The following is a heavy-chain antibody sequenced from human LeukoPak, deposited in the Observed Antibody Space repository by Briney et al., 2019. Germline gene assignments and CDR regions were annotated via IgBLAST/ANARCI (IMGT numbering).Heavy chain of an antibody. CDR1: GGSISSYY. Sequence: SETLSLTCTVSGGSISSYYWSWIRQSPGKGLDWTGYIYYSGSTKYNPSLKSRVTISVDTSKNQFSLKLSSVTAADTAVYYCARSYYGSGRYGPQFDYWGQGTLVTVSS. D-gene: IGHD3-10*01. J-gene: IGHJ4*02. CDR2: IYYSGST. CDR3: ARSYYGSGRYGPQFDY. V-gene: IGHV4-59*01.